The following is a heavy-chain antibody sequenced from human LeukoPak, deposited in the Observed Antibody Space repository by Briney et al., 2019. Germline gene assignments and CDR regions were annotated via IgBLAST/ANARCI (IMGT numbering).Heavy chain of an antibody. J-gene: IGHJ1*01. CDR1: GASISSGCYY. D-gene: IGHD3-22*01. CDR3: AREGSRHYYDSSGNSRYFQH. V-gene: IGHV4-61*02. CDR2: IYISGST. Sequence: SETLSLTCTVSGASISSGCYYWGWIRQPAGKGLEWFGRIYISGSTNYTPSLKSRVTISVDTSKNQLSLKLSSVTAADTAVYYCAREGSRHYYDSSGNSRYFQHWGQGTLVTVSS.